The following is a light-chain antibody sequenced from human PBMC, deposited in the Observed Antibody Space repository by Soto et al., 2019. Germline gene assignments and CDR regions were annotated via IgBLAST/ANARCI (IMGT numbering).Light chain of an antibody. CDR1: QSVSSN. J-gene: IGKJ1*01. V-gene: IGKV3-15*01. Sequence: IVMTQSPATLSVSPGERVSLSCRASQSVSSNFAWYQQKPGQAPRLLIYGASTRATGIPARFSGSGSGTEFTLTISSLQSEDFAVYYCQQYNIWPQTFGQGTKVDI. CDR3: QQYNIWPQT. CDR2: GAS.